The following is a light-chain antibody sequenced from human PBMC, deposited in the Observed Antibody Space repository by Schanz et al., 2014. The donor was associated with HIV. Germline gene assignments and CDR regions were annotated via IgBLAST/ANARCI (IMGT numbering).Light chain of an antibody. CDR2: DVS. V-gene: IGLV2-8*01. Sequence: QSVLTQPPSASGSPGQSVTISCTGTSSDVGNNNYVSWYQQHPDKAPKLIIYDVSKRPSGVPDRFSGSRSGNTASLTVSGLQAEDEADYYCSSYAGLNRAVFGGGTQLTVL. CDR3: SSYAGLNRAV. J-gene: IGLJ7*01. CDR1: SSDVGNNNY.